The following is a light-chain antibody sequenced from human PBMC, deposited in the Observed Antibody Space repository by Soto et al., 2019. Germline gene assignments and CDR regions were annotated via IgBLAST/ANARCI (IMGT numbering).Light chain of an antibody. CDR3: SSYTSSSFCV. CDR1: SSDVGGYNY. V-gene: IGLV2-14*01. J-gene: IGLJ2*01. Sequence: QSALTQPASVSGSPGQSITISCTGTSSDVGGYNYVSWYQQHPGKAPKLMIYDVSNRPSGVSNRVSGSKSGNTASLTISGLRSVDEADYYCSSYTSSSFCVFGGGTKLTAL. CDR2: DVS.